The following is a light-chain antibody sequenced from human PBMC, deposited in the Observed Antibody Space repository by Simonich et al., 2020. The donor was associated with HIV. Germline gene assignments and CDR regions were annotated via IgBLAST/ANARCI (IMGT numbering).Light chain of an antibody. J-gene: IGKJ2*01. V-gene: IGKV3-20*01. CDR2: GPS. CDR3: QQYNNWPHYT. CDR1: QSVSSSY. Sequence: EIVLTQSPGTLSLSPGERATLACRTSQSVSSSYLAWYQQKPGQAPRLLIYGPSTRATGIPDRCSGSESGTDFTLTISRLEPEDFAVYYCQQYNNWPHYTFGQGTKLEIK.